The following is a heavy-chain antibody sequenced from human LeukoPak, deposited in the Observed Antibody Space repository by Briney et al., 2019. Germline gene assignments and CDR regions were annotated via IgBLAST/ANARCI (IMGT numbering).Heavy chain of an antibody. CDR1: GGSISSSSYY. V-gene: IGHV4-39*07. D-gene: IGHD6-6*01. Sequence: PSETLSLTCAVSGGSISSSSYYWGWIRQPPGKGLEWIGSIYYGGSTYYNPSLKSRVTISVDTSKNQFSLKLSSVTAADTAVYYCAGFQAAHPYYFDYWGQGTLVTVSS. CDR2: IYYGGST. J-gene: IGHJ4*02. CDR3: AGFQAAHPYYFDY.